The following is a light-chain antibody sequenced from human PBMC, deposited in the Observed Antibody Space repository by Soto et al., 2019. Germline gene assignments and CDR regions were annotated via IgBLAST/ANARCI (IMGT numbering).Light chain of an antibody. CDR2: GAS. V-gene: IGKV3D-7*01. CDR3: QQLNFFPIT. Sequence: EIVWTQSPCTLSLSPGERATLSCRASQIVSSNYLAWYQQIPGQAPRLLISGASSRATGIPARFSGSGSGTEFTLTISSLQSEDFATYYCQQLNFFPITFGQGTRLEIK. CDR1: QIVSSNY. J-gene: IGKJ5*01.